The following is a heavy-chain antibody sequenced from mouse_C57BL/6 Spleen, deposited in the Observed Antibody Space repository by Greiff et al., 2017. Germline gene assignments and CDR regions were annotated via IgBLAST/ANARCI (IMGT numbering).Heavy chain of an antibody. CDR2: IDPYDSYT. D-gene: IGHD2-4*01. CDR3: ARRDYEGY. CDR1: GYTFTSYW. J-gene: IGHJ2*01. V-gene: IGHV1-50*01. Sequence: VQLQQPGAELVKPGASVQLSCKASGYTFTSYWMQWVKQRPGQGLEWIGEIDPYDSYTNYNQKFKGKATLTVDTSSSTTYMQLSSLTSEDSAVYYCARRDYEGYWGQGTTLTVSS.